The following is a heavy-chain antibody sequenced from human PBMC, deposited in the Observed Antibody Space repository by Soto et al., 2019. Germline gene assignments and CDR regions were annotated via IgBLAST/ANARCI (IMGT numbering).Heavy chain of an antibody. D-gene: IGHD3-10*01. CDR3: AKEETRGAFDI. CDR2: ISYDGSNK. V-gene: IGHV3-30*18. Sequence: GGSLRLSCAASGFTFSSYGMHWVRQAPGKGLEWVAVISYDGSNKYYADSVKGRFTISRDNSKNTLYLQMNSLRAEDTAVYYCAKEETRGAFDIWGQGTMVTVAS. CDR1: GFTFSSYG. J-gene: IGHJ3*02.